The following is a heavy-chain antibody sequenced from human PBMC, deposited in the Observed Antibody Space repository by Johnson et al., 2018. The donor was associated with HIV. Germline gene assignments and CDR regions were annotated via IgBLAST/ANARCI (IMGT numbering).Heavy chain of an antibody. Sequence: VQLVESGGGLVQPGGSLRLSCAASGFTVSSNYMSWVRQAPGKGLEWVGRTRNKANSYTTEYAPSVKGRFTISRDNSKTSLYLQMNSLKSEDTAVYYCTRGPMNPGLDAFDIWGQGTKVTISS. J-gene: IGHJ3*02. CDR2: TRNKANSYTT. D-gene: IGHD3-22*01. CDR1: GFTVSSNY. V-gene: IGHV3-72*01. CDR3: TRGPMNPGLDAFDI.